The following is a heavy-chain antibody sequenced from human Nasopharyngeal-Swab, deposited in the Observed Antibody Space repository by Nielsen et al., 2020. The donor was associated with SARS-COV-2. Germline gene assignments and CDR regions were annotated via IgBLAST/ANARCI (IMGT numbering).Heavy chain of an antibody. CDR3: VRGPVEGATGYFQF. CDR2: IDMRGRTT. J-gene: IGHJ1*01. D-gene: IGHD1-26*01. Sequence: GESLKISCATSGFTFSNYWMHWVRQAPGKGLEWVARIDMRGRTTTHADSVKGRFTISRDNAKNTLYLQMNSLTPADTAVYFCVRGPVEGATGYFQFWGQGTLVTVSS. V-gene: IGHV3-74*03. CDR1: GFTFSNYW.